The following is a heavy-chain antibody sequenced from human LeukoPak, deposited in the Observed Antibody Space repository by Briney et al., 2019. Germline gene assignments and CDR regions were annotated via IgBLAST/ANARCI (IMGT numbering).Heavy chain of an antibody. CDR3: ARGGIAAAGAIDY. D-gene: IGHD6-13*01. Sequence: GGSLRLSCAASEFTFSSYAMNWVRQAPGKGLEWVSTISGSDDSTYYADSVKGRFTISRDNSKNTLYLQMNSLRAEDTAVYYCARGGIAAAGAIDYWGQGTLVTVSS. CDR2: ISGSDDST. V-gene: IGHV3-23*01. J-gene: IGHJ4*02. CDR1: EFTFSSYA.